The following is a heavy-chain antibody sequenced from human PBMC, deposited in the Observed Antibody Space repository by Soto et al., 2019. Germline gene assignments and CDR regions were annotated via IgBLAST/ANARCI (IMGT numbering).Heavy chain of an antibody. Sequence: QVQLVQSGAEVKKPGSSVKVSCKASGGTFSSYAISWVRQAPGQGLEWMGGIIPIFGTANYAQKFQGRVTXXAXEXXSTAYMELSSLRSEDTAVYYCARGEVAARPPPVDVWGQWTTVTVSS. D-gene: IGHD6-6*01. CDR2: IIPIFGTA. V-gene: IGHV1-69*12. CDR3: ARGEVAARPPPVDV. CDR1: GGTFSSYA. J-gene: IGHJ6*02.